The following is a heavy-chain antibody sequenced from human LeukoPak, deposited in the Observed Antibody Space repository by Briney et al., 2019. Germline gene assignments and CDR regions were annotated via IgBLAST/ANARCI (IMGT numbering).Heavy chain of an antibody. CDR1: GFTFSDYS. J-gene: IGHJ4*02. V-gene: IGHV3-49*04. CDR3: TRDQTPYY. CDR2: IRSNLYGGTP. Sequence: GGSLRLSCVASGFTFSDYSMNWVRQAPGKGLEWVGFIRSNLYGGTPEYAASVKGRFTISRDDSNSIAYLEMDSLKTDDTAVYYCTRDQTPYYWGQGTLVTVSS.